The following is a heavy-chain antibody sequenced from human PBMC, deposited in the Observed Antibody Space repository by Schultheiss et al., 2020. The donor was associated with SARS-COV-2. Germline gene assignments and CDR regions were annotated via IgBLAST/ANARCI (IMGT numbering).Heavy chain of an antibody. D-gene: IGHD3-3*01. CDR3: ARVTSNDFWSGYYLPYYYYYGMDV. CDR2: MNPNSGNT. Sequence: ASVKVSCKASGGTFSSYAISWVRQAPGQGLEWMGWMNPNSGNTGYAQKFQGRVTITRNTSISTAYMELSSLRSEDTAVYYCARVTSNDFWSGYYLPYYYYYGMDVWGQGTTVTVSS. CDR1: GGTFSSYA. V-gene: IGHV1-8*03. J-gene: IGHJ6*02.